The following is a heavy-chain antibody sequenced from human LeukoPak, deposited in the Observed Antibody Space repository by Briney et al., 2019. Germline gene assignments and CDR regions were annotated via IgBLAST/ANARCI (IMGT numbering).Heavy chain of an antibody. V-gene: IGHV3-30*04. Sequence: GGSLRLSCAASGFTFSSYAMHWVRQAPGKGLEWVAVISYDGSNKYYADSVKGRFTISRDNSKNTLYLQMNSLRAEDTAVCYCAKDPGYSSSWFYYGMDVWGQGTTVTVSS. J-gene: IGHJ6*02. D-gene: IGHD6-13*01. CDR1: GFTFSSYA. CDR2: ISYDGSNK. CDR3: AKDPGYSSSWFYYGMDV.